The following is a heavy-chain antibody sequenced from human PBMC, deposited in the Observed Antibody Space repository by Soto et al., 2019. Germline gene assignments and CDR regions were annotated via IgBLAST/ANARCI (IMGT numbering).Heavy chain of an antibody. CDR3: ARAPRGGSSTLKPNMDV. CDR1: GGSFSGYY. Sequence: PSETLSLTCAVYGGSFSGYYWSWIRQPPGKGLEWIGEINHSGSTNYNPSLKSRVTISVDTSKNQFSLNLSSVTAADTAVYYCARAPRGGSSTLKPNMDVWGKGTTVTVSS. D-gene: IGHD2-2*01. J-gene: IGHJ6*03. CDR2: INHSGST. V-gene: IGHV4-34*01.